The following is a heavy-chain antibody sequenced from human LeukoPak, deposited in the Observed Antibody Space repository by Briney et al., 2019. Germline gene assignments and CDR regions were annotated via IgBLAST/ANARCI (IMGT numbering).Heavy chain of an antibody. CDR1: GYTFTSYD. V-gene: IGHV1-8*01. J-gene: IGHJ5*02. CDR3: ARGPPLYCSSTSCWGRFWFDP. Sequence: GASVKVSCKASGYTFTSYDINWVRQATGQGLEWMGWMNPNSGNTGYAQKFQGRVTMTRNTSISTAYMELSSLRSEDTAVYYCARGPPLYCSSTSCWGRFWFDPWGQGTLVTVSS. CDR2: MNPNSGNT. D-gene: IGHD2-2*01.